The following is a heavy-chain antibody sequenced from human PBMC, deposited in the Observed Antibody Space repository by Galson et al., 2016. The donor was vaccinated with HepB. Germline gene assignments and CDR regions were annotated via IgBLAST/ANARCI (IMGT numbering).Heavy chain of an antibody. V-gene: IGHV5-51*01. CDR1: GYSFNTYW. J-gene: IGHJ6*02. Sequence: QSGAEVKKPGESVKISCQGSGYSFNTYWIGWLRQMPGKGLEWLGIIYPGDSDTIYSPSFQGQVNISADKSISTVYLQWSSLKASDTAMYYCARSRFYCSTTSCYGDYCFYAMDVWGQGTTVTVSS. CDR3: ARSRFYCSTTSCYGDYCFYAMDV. CDR2: IYPGDSDT. D-gene: IGHD2-2*01.